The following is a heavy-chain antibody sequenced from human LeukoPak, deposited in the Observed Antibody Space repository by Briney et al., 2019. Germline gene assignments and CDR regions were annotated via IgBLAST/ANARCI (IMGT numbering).Heavy chain of an antibody. Sequence: GGSLGLSCAASGFPFSSYVMGWVRQAPGKGLEWVSTISDSICSTYYADSVKGRFTISRDNSKNTLYLQMNSLRAEDTAVYYCATLGYCTSTSCSLVHWGQGTLVTVSS. CDR3: ATLGYCTSTSCSLVH. D-gene: IGHD2-2*03. J-gene: IGHJ4*02. V-gene: IGHV3-23*01. CDR1: GFPFSSYV. CDR2: ISDSICST.